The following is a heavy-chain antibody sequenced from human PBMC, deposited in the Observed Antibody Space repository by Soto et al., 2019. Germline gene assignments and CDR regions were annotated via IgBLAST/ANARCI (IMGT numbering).Heavy chain of an antibody. J-gene: IGHJ4*02. V-gene: IGHV5-51*01. CDR2: VYPRDSDT. CDR1: GYIFIAYW. D-gene: IGHD2-15*01. Sequence: GESLKISCKASGYIFIAYWIGWVRPLPGKDLEWMGIVYPRDSDTRYSPSFQGQVTISADRSTGTAFLQWRSLKASDTALYYCARPPLPGYSIHFNSWGQGTLVTVSS. CDR3: ARPPLPGYSIHFNS.